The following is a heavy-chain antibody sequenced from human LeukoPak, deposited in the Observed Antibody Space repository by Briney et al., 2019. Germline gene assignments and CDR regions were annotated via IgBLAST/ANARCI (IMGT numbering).Heavy chain of an antibody. Sequence: SETLSLTCTVSGGSISTYYWSWIRQPPGKGLEWTGYIYYSGTTNYNPSLKSRVTISVDTSKNQFSLKLSSVTAADTAVYYCARDRWFDPWGQGTLVTVSS. CDR2: IYYSGTT. J-gene: IGHJ5*02. CDR3: ARDRWFDP. V-gene: IGHV4-59*01. CDR1: GGSISTYY.